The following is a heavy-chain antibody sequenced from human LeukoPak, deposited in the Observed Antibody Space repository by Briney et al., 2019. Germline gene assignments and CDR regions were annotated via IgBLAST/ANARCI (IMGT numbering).Heavy chain of an antibody. CDR1: GLTVNTNY. CDR2: ISSDNT. CDR3: AKRTVAFDY. Sequence: PGGSLRLSCAASGLTVNTNYMSWVRQAPGKGLEWVSAISSDNTYYADSVKGRFTISRDNSKSTLYLQMNSLRAEDTAIYYCAKRTVAFDYWGQGTLVTVSS. D-gene: IGHD3/OR15-3a*01. J-gene: IGHJ4*02. V-gene: IGHV3-53*01.